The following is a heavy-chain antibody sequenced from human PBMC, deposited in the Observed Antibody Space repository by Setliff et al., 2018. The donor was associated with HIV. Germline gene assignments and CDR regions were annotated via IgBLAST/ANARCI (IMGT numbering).Heavy chain of an antibody. J-gene: IGHJ4*02. Sequence: ASVKVSCKASGHTFTRYGMNWVRQAPGQGLEWMGWINTNTGNPTYAQGFTGRFVFSLDTSVSTTYLQISSLKAEDTAVYYCARGYCSGGTCYAGLFDYWGRGTLVTVSS. V-gene: IGHV7-4-1*02. D-gene: IGHD2-15*01. CDR2: INTNTGNP. CDR3: ARGYCSGGTCYAGLFDY. CDR1: GHTFTRYG.